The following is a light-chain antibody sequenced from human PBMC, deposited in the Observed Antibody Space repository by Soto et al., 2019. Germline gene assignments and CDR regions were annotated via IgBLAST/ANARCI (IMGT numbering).Light chain of an antibody. CDR1: QSVSSSY. J-gene: IGKJ4*01. CDR3: QQYGSSPALT. CDR2: VAS. V-gene: IGKV3-20*01. Sequence: EIVLPQSPGTLSLSPGEGATLSCRASQSVSSSYLAGYQQKPGQAPRLLIYVASSRATGIPDRFSGSGSGTDFTLTISRLEPEDFAVYYCQQYGSSPALTFGGGTKVEIK.